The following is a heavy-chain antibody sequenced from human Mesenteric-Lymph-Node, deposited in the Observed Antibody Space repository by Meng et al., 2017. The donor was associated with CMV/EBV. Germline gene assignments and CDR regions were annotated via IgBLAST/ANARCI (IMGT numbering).Heavy chain of an antibody. D-gene: IGHD2-15*01. CDR2: ISSSSSYI. J-gene: IGHJ6*02. CDR1: GFTFRSYS. Sequence: GESLKISCAASGFTFRSYSMNWVRQAPGKGLEWVSSISSSSSYIYYADSVKGRCTISRDNAKNSLHLQMNSLRAEDTAVYYCARHANGGWYAMDVWGHGTTVTVSS. CDR3: ARHANGGWYAMDV. V-gene: IGHV3-21*01.